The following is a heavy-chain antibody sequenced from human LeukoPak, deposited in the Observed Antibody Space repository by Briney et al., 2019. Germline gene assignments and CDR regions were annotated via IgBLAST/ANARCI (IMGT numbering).Heavy chain of an antibody. Sequence: SGTLSLTCAVYGGSFSGYYWSWIRQPPGKGLEWIGEINHSGSTNYNPSLKSRVTISVDTSKNQFSLKLSSVTAADTAMYYCARASQSIAVAGRGYYFDYWGQGTLVTVSS. J-gene: IGHJ4*02. D-gene: IGHD6-19*01. V-gene: IGHV4-34*01. CDR1: GGSFSGYY. CDR2: INHSGST. CDR3: ARASQSIAVAGRGYYFDY.